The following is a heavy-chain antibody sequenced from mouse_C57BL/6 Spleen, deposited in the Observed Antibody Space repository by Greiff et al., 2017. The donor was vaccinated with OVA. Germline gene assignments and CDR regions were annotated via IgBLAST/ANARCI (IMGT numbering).Heavy chain of an antibody. CDR3: TRAPYGNPYYFDY. D-gene: IGHD2-1*01. Sequence: VQLQQSGAELVRPGASVTLSCKASGYTFTDYEMHWVKQTPVHGLEWIGAIDPETGGTAYNQKFKGKAILTADKSSSTSYMELRSLTSEDSAGYYCTRAPYGNPYYFDYWGQGTTLTVSS. V-gene: IGHV1-15*01. CDR2: IDPETGGT. J-gene: IGHJ2*01. CDR1: GYTFTDYE.